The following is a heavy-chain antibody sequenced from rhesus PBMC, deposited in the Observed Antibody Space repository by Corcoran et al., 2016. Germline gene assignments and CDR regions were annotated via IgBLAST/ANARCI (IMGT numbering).Heavy chain of an antibody. D-gene: IGHD1-44*02. CDR1: GYTFTDYY. V-gene: IGHV1-111*02. CDR3: ARAQGGRGRLDS. J-gene: IGHJ6*01. CDR2: VDPKEGEA. Sequence: EVQLGQSGAEVKKPGASVKISCKASGYTFTDYYLHWVRQAPGKGLEWRGRVDPKEGEARNPQKFKERVTITAATSTDTAYMELSRLRSEETAVYYCARAQGGRGRLDSWGQGVVVTVSS.